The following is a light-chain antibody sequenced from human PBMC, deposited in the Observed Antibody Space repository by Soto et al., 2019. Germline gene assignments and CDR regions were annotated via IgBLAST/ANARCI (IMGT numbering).Light chain of an antibody. V-gene: IGKV3-15*01. CDR2: GAS. CDR3: QQYNNWLT. CDR1: QSVSSN. J-gene: IGKJ1*01. Sequence: EIVMTQSPATLSVSPGERATLSCRASQSVSSNLAWYQQKPGQAPRLLIYGASTRATGIQARFSGSGSGTEFTLTISSLQSEDFAVYYCQQYNNWLTFGQGTKVEIK.